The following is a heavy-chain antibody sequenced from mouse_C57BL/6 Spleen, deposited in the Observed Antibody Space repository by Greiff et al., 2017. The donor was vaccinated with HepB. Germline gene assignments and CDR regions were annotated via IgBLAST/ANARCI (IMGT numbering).Heavy chain of an antibody. V-gene: IGHV1-76*01. CDR3: ARNCGSRGAMDD. CDR2: IYPGSGNT. CDR1: GYTFTDYY. J-gene: IGHJ4*01. D-gene: IGHD1-1*01. Sequence: QVQLQQSGAELVRPGASVKLSCKASGYTFTDYYINWVKQRPGQGLEWIARIYPGSGNTYYNEKFKGKATLTAEKSSSTAYMQLSSLTSEDSAVYFCARNCGSRGAMDDWGQGTSVTVSS.